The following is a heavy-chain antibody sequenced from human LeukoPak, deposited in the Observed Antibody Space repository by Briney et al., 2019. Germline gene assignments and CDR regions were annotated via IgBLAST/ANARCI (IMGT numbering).Heavy chain of an antibody. CDR2: ISAYNGNT. CDR1: GYTFTSYG. CDR3: ARAPGIAVAGTTIDY. Sequence: ASVNLSCKASGYTFTSYGISWVRQAPGQGLERMGWISAYNGNTNYAQQLQGRVTMTTDTSTSTAYMELRSLRSDDTAVYYCARAPGIAVAGTTIDYWGQGTLVTVSS. J-gene: IGHJ4*02. D-gene: IGHD6-19*01. V-gene: IGHV1-18*01.